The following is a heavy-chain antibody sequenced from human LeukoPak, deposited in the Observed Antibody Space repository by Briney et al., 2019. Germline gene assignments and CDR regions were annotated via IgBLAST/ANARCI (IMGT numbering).Heavy chain of an antibody. Sequence: GGSLRLSCAASGFTFSSYGMHWVRQAPGKGLEWVAVISYDGSNKYYADSVKGRFTISRDNSKNTLYLQMNSLRAEDTAVYYCAKDVYSRRLDSMVDYWGQGTLVTVSS. CDR3: AKDVYSRRLDSMVDY. D-gene: IGHD2-15*01. CDR1: GFTFSSYG. V-gene: IGHV3-30*18. CDR2: ISYDGSNK. J-gene: IGHJ4*02.